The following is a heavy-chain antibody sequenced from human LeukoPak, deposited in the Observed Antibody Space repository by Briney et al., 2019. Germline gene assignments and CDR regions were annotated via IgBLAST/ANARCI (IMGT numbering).Heavy chain of an antibody. CDR2: ISGSGGST. CDR1: GFTFSSYA. CDR3: AKRQAIGYCSGGSCYSPTIDY. Sequence: GGSLRLSCAASGFTFSSYAMSWVRQAPGKGLEWVSAISGSGGSTYYADSVKGRFTISRDNSKNTLYLQMNSLRAEDTAVYYCAKRQAIGYCSGGSCYSPTIDYWGQGTLVTVSS. V-gene: IGHV3-23*01. D-gene: IGHD2-15*01. J-gene: IGHJ4*02.